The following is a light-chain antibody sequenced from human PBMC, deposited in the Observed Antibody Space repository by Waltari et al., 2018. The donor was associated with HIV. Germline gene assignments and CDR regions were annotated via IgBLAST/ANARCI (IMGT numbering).Light chain of an antibody. CDR1: SGAFATSSL. J-gene: IGLJ3*02. CDR3: TSYTSNATLL. V-gene: IGLV2-14*01. Sequence: HSALTQPASVSASPGQSITISYPGTSGAFATSSLISWYQQRPGKVPKVIIYEFISRPSGVSNRFSGSKSGNTASLTISGLQAEDEADYYCTSYTSNATLLFGGGTKVTVL. CDR2: EFI.